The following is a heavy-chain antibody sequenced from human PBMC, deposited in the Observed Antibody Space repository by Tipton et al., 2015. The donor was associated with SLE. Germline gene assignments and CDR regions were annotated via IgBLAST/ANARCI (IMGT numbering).Heavy chain of an antibody. D-gene: IGHD4-17*01. CDR1: GFSFSRNG. CDR2: IQYDGSNR. CDR3: AKDFSNYGDYVWYFDL. J-gene: IGHJ2*01. V-gene: IGHV3-30*02. Sequence: GSLRLSCAASGFSFSRNGMHWVRQAPGKGLEWVSFIQYDGSNRQHADSVEGRIIISRDNSKNTLYLQMNSLRAEDTAVYYCAKDFSNYGDYVWYFDLWGRGTLVIVSS.